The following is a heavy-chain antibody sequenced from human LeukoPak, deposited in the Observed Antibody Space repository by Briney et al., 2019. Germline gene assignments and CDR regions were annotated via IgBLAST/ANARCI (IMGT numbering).Heavy chain of an antibody. V-gene: IGHV1-69*05. CDR1: GGTFSSYA. CDR2: IIPIFGTA. D-gene: IGHD7-27*01. CDR3: ASGAHWGPLDY. Sequence: ASVKVPCKASGGTFSSYAISWVRQAPGQGLEWMGGIIPIFGTANYAQKFQGRVTITTDESTSTAYMELSSLRSEDTAVYYCASGAHWGPLDYWGQGTLVTVSS. J-gene: IGHJ4*02.